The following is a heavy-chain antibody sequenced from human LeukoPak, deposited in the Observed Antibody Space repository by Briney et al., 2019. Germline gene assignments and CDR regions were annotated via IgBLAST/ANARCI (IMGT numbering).Heavy chain of an antibody. D-gene: IGHD6-19*01. CDR3: AREGIAVAGTEGGFDY. J-gene: IGHJ4*02. CDR2: ISSSSSYI. CDR1: GFTFSSYS. Sequence: GGSLRLSCAASGFTFSSYSMNWVRQAPGKGLEWVSSISSSSSYIYYADSVKGRFTISRDNAKNSLYLQMNSLGAEDTAVYYCAREGIAVAGTEGGFDYWGQGTLVTVSS. V-gene: IGHV3-21*01.